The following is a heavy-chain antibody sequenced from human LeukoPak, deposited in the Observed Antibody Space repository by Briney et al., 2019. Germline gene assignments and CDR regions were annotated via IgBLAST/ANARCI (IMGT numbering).Heavy chain of an antibody. CDR3: AKWRHRDQGDFDY. CDR2: FTVNGPSA. V-gene: IGHV3-23*01. CDR1: GFIFSNYA. Sequence: GGSLRLSCAASGFIFSNYAMSWVRLAPGKGLDWVSSFTVNGPSAFYADAVKRRFTISRNDSMNTLYLQLNSLRVEDTAIYYCAKWRHRDQGDFDYWGQGTLVTVSS. D-gene: IGHD2-21*01. J-gene: IGHJ4*02.